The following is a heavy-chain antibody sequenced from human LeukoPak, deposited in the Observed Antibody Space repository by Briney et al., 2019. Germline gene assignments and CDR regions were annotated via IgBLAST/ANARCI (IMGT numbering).Heavy chain of an antibody. Sequence: GASVKVSCKASGYTFTSYDINWVRQATGQGLEWMGWMNPNSGNTGYAQKFQGRVTMTRNTSISTAYMELSSLRSEDTAVYYCARESFDSSGNYLDYWGQGTLVTVSS. CDR2: MNPNSGNT. J-gene: IGHJ4*02. V-gene: IGHV1-8*01. CDR3: ARESFDSSGNYLDY. D-gene: IGHD3-22*01. CDR1: GYTFTSYD.